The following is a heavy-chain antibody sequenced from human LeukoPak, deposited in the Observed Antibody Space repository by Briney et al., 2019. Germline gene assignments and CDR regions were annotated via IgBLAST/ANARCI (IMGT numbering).Heavy chain of an antibody. Sequence: SDTLSLTCAVYGGSFSGYYCGWIRQPPGKGLEWIGEINHSGSTNYNPSLKSRVTISVDTSKNQFSLKLSSVTAADTAMYYCARGQLTFGSWYEGGWFDYWGQGTLVTVSS. V-gene: IGHV4-34*01. CDR3: ARGQLTFGSWYEGGWFDY. J-gene: IGHJ4*02. CDR2: INHSGST. CDR1: GGSFSGYY. D-gene: IGHD6-13*01.